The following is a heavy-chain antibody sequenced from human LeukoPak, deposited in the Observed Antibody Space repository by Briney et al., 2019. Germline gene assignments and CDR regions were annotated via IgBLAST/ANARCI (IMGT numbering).Heavy chain of an antibody. CDR1: GFTFSDYA. V-gene: IGHV3-30*04. D-gene: IGHD3-10*01. CDR3: AKGRGHYYYGSGSLFDY. CDR2: ISSDGTNK. J-gene: IGHJ4*02. Sequence: GGSLRLSCVVAGFTFSDYAIHWVRQTPGKGLEWVAVISSDGTNKYYTDSVRGRFTISRDNSKNTLFLQMTSLRGDDTAIYYCAKGRGHYYYGSGSLFDYWGQGTLVTVSS.